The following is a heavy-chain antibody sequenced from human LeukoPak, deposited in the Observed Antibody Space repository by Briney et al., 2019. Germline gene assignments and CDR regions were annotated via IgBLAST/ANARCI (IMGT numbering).Heavy chain of an antibody. CDR2: ISYDGSNK. CDR3: AKAAGVGATTNYFDY. J-gene: IGHJ4*02. Sequence: GGSLRLSCAASGFTFSSYGMHWVRQAPGKGLEWVAVISYDGSNKYYADSVKGRFTISRDNSKNTLYLQMNSLRAEDTAVYYCAKAAGVGATTNYFDYWGQGTLVTVSS. CDR1: GFTFSSYG. D-gene: IGHD1-26*01. V-gene: IGHV3-30*18.